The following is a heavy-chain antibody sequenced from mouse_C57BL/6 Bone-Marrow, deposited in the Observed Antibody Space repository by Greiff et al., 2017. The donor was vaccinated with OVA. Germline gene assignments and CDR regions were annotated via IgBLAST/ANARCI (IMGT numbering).Heavy chain of an antibody. V-gene: IGHV1-15*01. CDR3: TREGYYGSSYYFDD. CDR2: IDPETGGT. D-gene: IGHD1-1*01. J-gene: IGHJ2*01. CDR1: GYTFTDYE. Sequence: QVHVKQSGAELVRPGASVTLSCKASGYTFTDYEMHWVKQTPVHGLEWIGAIDPETGGTASNQKFKGKAILTADKSSSTAYMELRSLTSEDSAVYYCTREGYYGSSYYFDDWGQGTTLTVSS.